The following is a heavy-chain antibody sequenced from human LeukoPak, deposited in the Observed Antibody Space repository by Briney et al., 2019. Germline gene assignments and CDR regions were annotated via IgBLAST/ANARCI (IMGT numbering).Heavy chain of an antibody. V-gene: IGHV1-46*01. CDR2: INPSGGST. CDR3: ARGHVDTAMVTYYYYGMDV. CDR1: GYTFTSYY. Sequence: ASVKVSCKASGYTFTSYYMHRVRQAPGQGLEWMGIINPSGGSTSYAQKFQGRVTMTRDTSTSTVYMELSSLRSEDTAVYYCARGHVDTAMVTYYYYGMDVWGQGTTVTVSS. D-gene: IGHD5-18*01. J-gene: IGHJ6*02.